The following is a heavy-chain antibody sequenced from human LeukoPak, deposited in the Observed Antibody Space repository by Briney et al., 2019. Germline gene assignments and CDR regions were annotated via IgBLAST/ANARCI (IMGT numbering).Heavy chain of an antibody. J-gene: IGHJ4*02. CDR1: GGSISSSSSY. Sequence: PSETLSLTCSVSGGSISSSSSYWGWIRQPPGKGLEWIGSIYYSGSSFDNPALKSRVTISVDTSKNQFSLKLSSVTAADTAVYYCAGGLLSGEGYFDYWGQGTLVTVSS. CDR2: IYYSGSS. CDR3: AGGLLSGEGYFDY. V-gene: IGHV4-39*07. D-gene: IGHD3-10*01.